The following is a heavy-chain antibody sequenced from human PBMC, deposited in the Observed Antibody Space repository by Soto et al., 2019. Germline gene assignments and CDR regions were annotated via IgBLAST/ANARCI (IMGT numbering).Heavy chain of an antibody. J-gene: IGHJ5*02. CDR1: GYTFTRYA. D-gene: IGHD1-1*01. CDR2: INGGNGNT. CDR3: AREGGSTGTKSAFLFDP. V-gene: IGHV1-3*01. Sequence: QVQLVQSGAEVKKPGASVKVSCKASGYTFTRYAMHCVRQAPGQRLEWVGWINGGNGNTRYVQKLQGRVTITRDTSARIVYMELSSLRSEATAVYYCAREGGSTGTKSAFLFDPWGQGTLVTVSS.